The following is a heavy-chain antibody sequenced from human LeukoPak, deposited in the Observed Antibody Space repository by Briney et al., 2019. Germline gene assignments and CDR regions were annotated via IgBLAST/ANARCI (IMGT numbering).Heavy chain of an antibody. D-gene: IGHD2-21*02. CDR3: TRDIGDFVSDF. J-gene: IGHJ4*02. V-gene: IGHV4-39*02. CDR1: GGSIGSGYY. CDR2: IHYGGTT. Sequence: SETLSLTCTVSGGSIGSGYYWAWIRQPPGKGLEWIGSIHYGGTTHYNPSLQSRVTISADTSKNQFALDLRSETAADTAVYYCTRDIGDFVSDFWGQGTLVTVSS.